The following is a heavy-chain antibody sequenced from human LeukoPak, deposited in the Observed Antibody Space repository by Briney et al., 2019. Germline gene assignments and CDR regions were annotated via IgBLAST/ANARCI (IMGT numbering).Heavy chain of an antibody. CDR3: AREFRTTTWSFDAFDL. CDR1: GYTFTDYY. D-gene: IGHD1/OR15-1a*01. V-gene: IGHV1-2*02. Sequence: ASAKVSCKASGYTFTDYYMHWVRQAPGQGLDWVGWINPTSGATNYAQKFQGRVTMTRDTSNNTSYMELSRLRSDDTAVYYCAREFRTTTWSFDAFDLWGQGTMVTVSS. CDR2: INPTSGAT. J-gene: IGHJ3*01.